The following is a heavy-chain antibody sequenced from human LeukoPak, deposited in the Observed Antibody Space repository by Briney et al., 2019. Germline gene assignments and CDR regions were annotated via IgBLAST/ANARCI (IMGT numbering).Heavy chain of an antibody. CDR1: GFTFSTYA. CDR3: AKVHYDSSGYPYPDY. CDR2: ISGSGGST. Sequence: GGSLRLSCAASGFTFSTYAMSWVRQAPGKGLEWVSAISGSGGSTYYAGSVKGRFTISRDNSKNTLYLQMNSLRAEDTAVYYCAKVHYDSSGYPYPDYWGQGTLVTVSS. D-gene: IGHD3-22*01. J-gene: IGHJ4*02. V-gene: IGHV3-23*01.